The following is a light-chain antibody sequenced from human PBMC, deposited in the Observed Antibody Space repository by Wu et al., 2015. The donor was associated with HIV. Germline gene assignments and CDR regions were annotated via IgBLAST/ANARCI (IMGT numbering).Light chain of an antibody. CDR2: AAS. CDR3: QQSYSIPRT. V-gene: IGKV1-39*01. Sequence: IEMTQSPSSLSASVGDRVTISCRASQSISGYLNWYQQKPGKAPELLIYAASILQSGVPSRFSGGGYGTDFTLTINNLQPEDFANYYCQQSYSIPRTFGGGTKVDIK. CDR1: QSISGY. J-gene: IGKJ4*01.